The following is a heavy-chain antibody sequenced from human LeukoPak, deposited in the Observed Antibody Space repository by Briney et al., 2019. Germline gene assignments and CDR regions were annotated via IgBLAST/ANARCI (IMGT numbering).Heavy chain of an antibody. CDR3: ATTLPYCSSTSCYYGY. J-gene: IGHJ4*02. V-gene: IGHV1-24*01. Sequence: ASVKVSCKVSGYTLTELSMHWVRQAPGKGLEWMGGFDPEDGETIYAQKFQGRVTMTEDTSTDTAYMELSSLRSEDTAVYYCATTLPYCSSTSCYYGYWGQGTLVTVSS. D-gene: IGHD2-2*01. CDR1: GYTLTELS. CDR2: FDPEDGET.